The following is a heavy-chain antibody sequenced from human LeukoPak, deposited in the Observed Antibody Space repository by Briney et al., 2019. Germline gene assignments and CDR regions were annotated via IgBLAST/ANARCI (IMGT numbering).Heavy chain of an antibody. CDR3: AGVPGAAAGLMYYYYGMDV. D-gene: IGHD6-13*01. CDR2: IIPIFGTA. V-gene: IGHV1-69*01. Sequence: SVKVSCKASGGTFSSYAISWVRQATGQGLEWMGGIIPIFGTANYAQKFQGRVTITADESTSTAYMELSSLRSEDTAVYYCAGVPGAAAGLMYYYYGMDVWGQGTTVTVSS. J-gene: IGHJ6*02. CDR1: GGTFSSYA.